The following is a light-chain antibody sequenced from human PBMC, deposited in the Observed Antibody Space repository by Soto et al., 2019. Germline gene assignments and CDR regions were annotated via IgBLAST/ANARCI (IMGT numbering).Light chain of an antibody. CDR2: GNS. CDR3: HSYDSSRSYV. J-gene: IGLJ7*01. CDR1: SSNIGAGYD. Sequence: QSVLTQPPSVSGAPGQRVTISCTGSSSNIGAGYDVQCYQQLPGTTPKLLINGNSNRPSRVPDRFSGSKSGTSASLPTTGLQAEDEAAYYCHSYDSSRSYVFGTGTQLTVL. V-gene: IGLV1-40*01.